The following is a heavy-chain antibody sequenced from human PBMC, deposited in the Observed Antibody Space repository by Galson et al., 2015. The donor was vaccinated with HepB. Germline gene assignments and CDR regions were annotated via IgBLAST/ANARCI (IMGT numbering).Heavy chain of an antibody. CDR3: ARDLSPGYYYDSSGYYGY. Sequence: SLRLSCATSGFTFSSYSMNWVRQAPGKGLQWVSSISDGSSFIHYGDSVMGRFTISRDNAKNSLYLQMDSLRADDTAVYYCARDLSPGYYYDSSGYYGYWGQGTLVTVSS. D-gene: IGHD3-22*01. V-gene: IGHV3-21*01. J-gene: IGHJ4*02. CDR2: ISDGSSFI. CDR1: GFTFSSYS.